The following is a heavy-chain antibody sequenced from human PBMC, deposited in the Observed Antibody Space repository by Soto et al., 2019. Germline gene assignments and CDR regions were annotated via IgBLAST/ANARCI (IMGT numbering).Heavy chain of an antibody. CDR2: IYHSGST. CDR3: ARDPETGSYYHKRDYYYGMDV. CDR1: GGSISSSNW. Sequence: PSETLSLTCAVSGGSISSSNWWSWVRQPPGKGLEWIGEIYHSGSTNYNPSLKSRVTISVDKSKNQFSLKLSSVTAADTAVYYCARDPETGSYYHKRDYYYGMDVWGQGTKVTVSS. D-gene: IGHD3-10*01. V-gene: IGHV4-4*02. J-gene: IGHJ6*02.